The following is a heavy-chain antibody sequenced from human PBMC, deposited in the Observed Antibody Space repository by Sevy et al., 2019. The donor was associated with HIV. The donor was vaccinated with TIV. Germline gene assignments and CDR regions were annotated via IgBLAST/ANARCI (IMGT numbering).Heavy chain of an antibody. CDR3: AREGCTKPHDC. V-gene: IGHV3-23*01. J-gene: IGHJ4*02. D-gene: IGHD2-8*01. CDR2: FSFGCGKI. CDR1: GFTFSKYS. Sequence: GGSLRLSCAASGFTFSKYSMSWIRQTPGKGLEWVSTFSFGCGKINYADSVKGRFTISRDDSRNTFYLQMNSLRAEDTAIYYCAREGCTKPHDCWGQGTVVTVSS.